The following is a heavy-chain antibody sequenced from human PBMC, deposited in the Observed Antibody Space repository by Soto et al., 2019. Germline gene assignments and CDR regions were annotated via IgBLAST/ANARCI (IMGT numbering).Heavy chain of an antibody. CDR3: ARDLLRVSPALDY. Sequence: GASVKVSCKASGYTFTGYYMHWVRQAPGQGLEWMGWINPNSGGTNYAQKFQGRVTMTRDTSISTAYMELSRLRSDDTAVYYCARDLLRVSPALDYWGQGTLVIVSS. D-gene: IGHD3-3*01. J-gene: IGHJ4*02. V-gene: IGHV1-2*02. CDR2: INPNSGGT. CDR1: GYTFTGYY.